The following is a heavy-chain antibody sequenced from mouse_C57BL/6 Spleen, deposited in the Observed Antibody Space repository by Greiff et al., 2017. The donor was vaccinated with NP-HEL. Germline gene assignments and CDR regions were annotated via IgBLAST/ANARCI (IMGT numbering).Heavy chain of an antibody. Sequence: EVQLQQSGPVLVKPGASVKMSCKASGYTFTDYYMNWVKQSHGKSLEWIGVINPYNGGTSYNQKFKGKATLTVDKSSSTAYMELNSLTSEDSAVYYCARSAGYAAKGWFAYWGQGTLVTVSA. CDR1: GYTFTDYY. V-gene: IGHV1-19*01. J-gene: IGHJ3*01. CDR3: ARSAGYAAKGWFAY. D-gene: IGHD2-2*01. CDR2: INPYNGGT.